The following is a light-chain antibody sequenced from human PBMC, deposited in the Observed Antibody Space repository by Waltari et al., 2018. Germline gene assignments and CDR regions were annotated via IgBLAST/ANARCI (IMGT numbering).Light chain of an antibody. Sequence: DIQMPQSPSMLSPSVWARFTITCRASQSIRGWLAWYQMKPGLAPKLLIYDASNLGDGIPSRFSGSGFGTNFTLTINSLQPDDFATYYCQEYNRFSTFGLGTKV. CDR1: QSIRGW. J-gene: IGKJ1*01. CDR3: QEYNRFST. V-gene: IGKV1-5*01. CDR2: DAS.